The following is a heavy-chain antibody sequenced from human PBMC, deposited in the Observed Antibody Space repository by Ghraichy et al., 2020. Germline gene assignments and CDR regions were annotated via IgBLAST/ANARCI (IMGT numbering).Heavy chain of an antibody. D-gene: IGHD1-26*01. CDR3: TRDPAWGALDY. V-gene: IGHV3-7*01. CDR1: GFTFSSYW. J-gene: IGHJ4*02. CDR2: IKDDGSES. Sequence: GGSLRLSCAASGFTFSSYWMTWVRQAPGKGLEWVANIKDDGSESYHVDSVRGRFTISRDNAKNSLYLQMNSLRAEDTAVYYCTRDPAWGALDYWAREPWSPSPQ.